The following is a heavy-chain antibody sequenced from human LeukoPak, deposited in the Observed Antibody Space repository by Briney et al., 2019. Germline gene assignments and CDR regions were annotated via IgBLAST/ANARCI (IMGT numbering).Heavy chain of an antibody. CDR1: GFTFDDYA. Sequence: PGRSLRLSCAASGFTFDDYAMHWVRQAPGKGLEWVSGISWNSGSIGYADSVKGRFTISRDNSKNTLHLQMSSLRAEDTALYYCVKDRCDRATCPEVWGQGTLVTVSS. J-gene: IGHJ4*02. CDR2: ISWNSGSI. CDR3: VKDRCDRATCPEV. D-gene: IGHD2-21*01. V-gene: IGHV3-9*01.